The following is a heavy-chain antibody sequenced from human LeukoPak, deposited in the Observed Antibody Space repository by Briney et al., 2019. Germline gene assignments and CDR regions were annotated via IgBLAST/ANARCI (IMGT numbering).Heavy chain of an antibody. CDR1: GFTFSSYS. V-gene: IGHV3-21*01. CDR3: ARDGGSKLPARSFPLSQLFWFRPDKYNWFDP. J-gene: IGHJ5*02. Sequence: GGSLRLSCAASGFTFSSYSMNWVRQAPGKGLEWVSSISSSSSYIYYADSVKGRFTISRDNAKNSLYLQMNSLRAEDTAVYYCARDGGSKLPARSFPLSQLFWFRPDKYNWFDPWGQGTLVTVSS. D-gene: IGHD3-10*01. CDR2: ISSSSSYI.